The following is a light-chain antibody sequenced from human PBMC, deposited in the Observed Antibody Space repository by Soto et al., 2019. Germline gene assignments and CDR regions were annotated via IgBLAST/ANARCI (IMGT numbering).Light chain of an antibody. J-gene: IGKJ1*01. CDR1: QDIRSS. V-gene: IGKV3-15*01. Sequence: EIVITQSPATLSVSPGERVTLSCRASQDIRSSLAWYQQKPGQAPRLLIYGASIRATGVPATFSGSGSGTEFTLTISSLQSEDFAVYYCQQYNNWPRTFGQGTKVDIK. CDR3: QQYNNWPRT. CDR2: GAS.